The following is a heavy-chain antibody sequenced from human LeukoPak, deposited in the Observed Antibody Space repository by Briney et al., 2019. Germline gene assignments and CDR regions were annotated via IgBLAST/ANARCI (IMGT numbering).Heavy chain of an antibody. D-gene: IGHD1-26*01. Sequence: GGSLRLSCAASGFTFDDYAMHWVRQAPGKGLEWVSGISWNSGSIGYADSVKGRFTISRDNAKNSLYLQMNSLRAEDTAVYYCARDRWELPYYYYYLDVWGKGTTVTVSS. CDR3: ARDRWELPYYYYYLDV. J-gene: IGHJ6*03. V-gene: IGHV3-9*01. CDR1: GFTFDDYA. CDR2: ISWNSGSI.